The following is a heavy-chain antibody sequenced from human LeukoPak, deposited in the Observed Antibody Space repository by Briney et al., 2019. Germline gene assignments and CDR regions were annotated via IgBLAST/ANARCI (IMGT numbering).Heavy chain of an antibody. D-gene: IGHD3-3*01. J-gene: IGHJ3*02. CDR1: GYTFTSYG. CDR3: ARVTYYDSWSRDAFDI. V-gene: IGHV1-18*01. CDR2: ISAYNGNT. Sequence: ASVKVSCKASGYTFTSYGISWVRQAPGQGLEWMGWISAYNGNTNYAQKLQGRVTMTTDTSTSTAYMELRSLRSDDTAVYYCARVTYYDSWSRDAFDIWGQGTMVTVSS.